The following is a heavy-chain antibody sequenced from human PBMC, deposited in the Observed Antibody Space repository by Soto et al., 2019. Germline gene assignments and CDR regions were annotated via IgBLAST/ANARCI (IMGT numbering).Heavy chain of an antibody. Sequence: GGSLRLSCAASGFTFSSYAMSWVRQAPGKGLEWVSAISGSGGSTYYADSVKGRFTISRDNSKNTLYLQMNSLRAEDTAVYYCAKGGKIYYYYGMDVWGQGTTVTVSS. CDR1: GFTFSSYA. V-gene: IGHV3-23*01. CDR3: AKGGKIYYYYGMDV. CDR2: ISGSGGST. J-gene: IGHJ6*02. D-gene: IGHD3-16*01.